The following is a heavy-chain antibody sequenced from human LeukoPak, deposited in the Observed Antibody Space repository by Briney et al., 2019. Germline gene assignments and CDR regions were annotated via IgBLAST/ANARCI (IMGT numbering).Heavy chain of an antibody. J-gene: IGHJ4*02. V-gene: IGHV3-23*01. CDR1: GFTFSSYA. D-gene: IGHD2-15*01. CDR3: AGGSREVTKLGH. CDR2: ISGSGGST. Sequence: GGSLRLSCAASGFTFSSYAMSWVRQAPGKGLEWVSAISGSGGSTYYADSVKGRFTISRDNSKNTLYLQMNSLRAEDTAVYYCAGGSREVTKLGHWGQGTLVTVSS.